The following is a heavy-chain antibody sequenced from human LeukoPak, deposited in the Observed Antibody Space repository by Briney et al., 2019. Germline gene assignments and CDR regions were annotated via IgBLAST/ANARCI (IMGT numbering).Heavy chain of an antibody. CDR1: GFTFSTYW. D-gene: IGHD1-26*01. CDR3: ARVPGGGATVSFDY. Sequence: GGSLRLSCAASGFTFSTYWMHWVRQAPGKGLLWVSRISSDGSSTSYADSVKGRFTISRDNARNTLYLQMSSLRAEDTAGYYCARVPGGGATVSFDYWGQGTLVTVSS. J-gene: IGHJ4*02. CDR2: ISSDGSST. V-gene: IGHV3-74*01.